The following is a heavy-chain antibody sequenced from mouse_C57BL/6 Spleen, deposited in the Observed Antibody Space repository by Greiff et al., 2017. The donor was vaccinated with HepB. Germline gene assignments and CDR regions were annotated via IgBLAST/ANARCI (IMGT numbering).Heavy chain of an antibody. D-gene: IGHD2-1*01. J-gene: IGHJ4*01. CDR1: GYTFTSYW. Sequence: QVQLQQPGAELVKPGASVKLSCKASGYTFTSYWMHWVKQRPEQGLEWIGYIYPRDGSTKYNEKFKGKATLTADKSSSTAYMQLNSLTSEDSAVYCCARRDDYGNHYYAMDYWGQGTSVTVSS. CDR2: IYPRDGST. CDR3: ARRDDYGNHYYAMDY. V-gene: IGHV1-53*01.